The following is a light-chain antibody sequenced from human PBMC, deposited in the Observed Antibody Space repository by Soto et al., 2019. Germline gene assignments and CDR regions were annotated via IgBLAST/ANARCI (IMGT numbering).Light chain of an antibody. CDR3: QSYDSSLSGPV. V-gene: IGLV1-40*01. Sequence: QSVLTQSPSVSGAPGQRVTISCTGSSSNIGAGYDVHWYQQLPGTAPKLLIYGNSNRPSGVPDRFSGSKSGTSASLAIPGLQAEDEADYYCQSYDSSLSGPVFGGGTKLTVL. CDR2: GNS. CDR1: SSNIGAGYD. J-gene: IGLJ2*01.